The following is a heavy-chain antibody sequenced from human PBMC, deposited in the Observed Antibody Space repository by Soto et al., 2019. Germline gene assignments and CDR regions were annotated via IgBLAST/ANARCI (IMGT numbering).Heavy chain of an antibody. Sequence: GGSLRLSCAASGFTFRTYAMHWVRQAPGKGLEYVSSISNNGGSTYYANSVKGRFTISRDDSKNTLYLQMNSLKTEDTAVYYCTTLQPYADYYYYGMDVWGQGTTVTVSS. CDR1: GFTFRTYA. D-gene: IGHD1-1*01. CDR2: ISNNGGST. J-gene: IGHJ6*02. CDR3: TTLQPYADYYYYGMDV. V-gene: IGHV3-64*01.